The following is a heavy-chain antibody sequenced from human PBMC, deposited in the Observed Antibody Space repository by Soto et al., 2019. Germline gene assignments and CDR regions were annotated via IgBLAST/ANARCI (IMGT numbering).Heavy chain of an antibody. CDR1: GGIFSTYA. CDR3: ARDRDDYGSGNYYNRIDF. Sequence: QVQLVQSGAEVKKPGSSVKVSCKASGGIFSTYAISWLRQAPGQGLEWMGGIIPLFGTPNYAQRFQGRVTITGDESTRTVSMELSILRSEDTAVYYCARDRDDYGSGNYYNRIDFWGQGTLVTGSS. CDR2: IIPLFGTP. D-gene: IGHD3-10*01. J-gene: IGHJ4*02. V-gene: IGHV1-69*01.